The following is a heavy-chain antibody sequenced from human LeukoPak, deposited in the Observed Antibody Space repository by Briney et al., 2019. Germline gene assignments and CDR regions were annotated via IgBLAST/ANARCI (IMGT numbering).Heavy chain of an antibody. J-gene: IGHJ6*02. V-gene: IGHV3-53*01. Sequence: GGSLRLSCAASGFTVSSNYMSWVRQAPGKGLEWVSVIYSGGSTYYADSVKGRFTISRDNSKNTLYLQMKSLRAEDTDVYDCAKDTDLTVATSNYYGMDVWGQGTTVTVSS. CDR1: GFTVSSNY. CDR3: AKDTDLTVATSNYYGMDV. CDR2: IYSGGST. D-gene: IGHD5-12*01.